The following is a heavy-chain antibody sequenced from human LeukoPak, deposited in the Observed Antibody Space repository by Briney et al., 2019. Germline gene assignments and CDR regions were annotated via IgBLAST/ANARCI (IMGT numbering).Heavy chain of an antibody. CDR2: ISAYNGNT. CDR3: ARDPDYYGSGSYVY. CDR1: GYTFTSYG. J-gene: IGHJ4*02. Sequence: ASVKVSCKASGYTFTSYGISWVRQAPGQGLEWMGWISAYNGNTNYAQKLQGRVTMTTDTSTSTAYMELRSLRSDDTAVYYCARDPDYYGSGSYVYWGQGTLVTVSS. V-gene: IGHV1-18*01. D-gene: IGHD3-10*01.